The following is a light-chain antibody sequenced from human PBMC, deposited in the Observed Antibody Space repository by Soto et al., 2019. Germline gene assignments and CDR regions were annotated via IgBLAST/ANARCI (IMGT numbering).Light chain of an antibody. CDR2: EVS. CDR1: SSDVGSYNR. Sequence: QSVLTQPPSVSGSPGQSVTISCTGTSSDVGSYNRVSWYQQPPGTAPKLMIYEVSNRPSGVPDKFSGSKPGNTASHTISGXXXXDEADXYCNSYTSTNTYVFGTGTKVTVL. J-gene: IGLJ1*01. V-gene: IGLV2-18*02. CDR3: NSYTSTNTYV.